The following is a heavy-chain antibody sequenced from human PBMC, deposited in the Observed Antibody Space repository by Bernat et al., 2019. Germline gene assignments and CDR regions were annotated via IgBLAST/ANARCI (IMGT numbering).Heavy chain of an antibody. V-gene: IGHV3-30*01. J-gene: IGHJ4*02. Sequence: QVQLVESGGGVVQPGRSLRLSCAASGFTFSSYAMHWVRQAPGKGLEWVAVISYDGSNKYYADSVKGRFTISRDNSKNTLYLQMNSLRAEDTAVYYWGRGPSRQRGWVEYWGQGNLVTVPS. CDR1: GFTFSSYA. CDR3: GRGPSRQRGWVEY. CDR2: ISYDGSNK. D-gene: IGHD1-1*01.